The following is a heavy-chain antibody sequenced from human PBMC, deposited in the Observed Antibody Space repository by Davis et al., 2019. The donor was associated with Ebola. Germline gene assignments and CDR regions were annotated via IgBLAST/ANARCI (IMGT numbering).Heavy chain of an antibody. CDR3: ARDDYGDPMRFYYYGMDV. CDR2: IKQDGSEK. CDR1: GFTFSSYW. J-gene: IGHJ6*02. V-gene: IGHV3-7*03. D-gene: IGHD4-17*01. Sequence: GESLKISCAASGFTFSSYWMSWVRQAPGKGLEWVANIKQDGSEKYYVDSVKGRFTISRDNAKNSLYLQMNSLRAEDTAVYYRARDDYGDPMRFYYYGMDVWGQGTTVTVSS.